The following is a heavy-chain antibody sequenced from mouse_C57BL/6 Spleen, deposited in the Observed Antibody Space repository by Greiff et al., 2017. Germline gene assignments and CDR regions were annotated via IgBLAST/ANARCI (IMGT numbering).Heavy chain of an antibody. J-gene: IGHJ2*01. D-gene: IGHD2-4*01. CDR3: ATMEDYDHYFDY. CDR1: GFTFSDYG. CDR2: ISSGSSTI. V-gene: IGHV5-17*01. Sequence: EVKLMESGGGLVKPGGSLKLSCAASGFTFSDYGMHWVRQAPEKGLEWVAYISSGSSTIYYADTVKGRFTISRDNAKNTLFLQMTSLRSEDTAMYYCATMEDYDHYFDYWGQGTTLTVSS.